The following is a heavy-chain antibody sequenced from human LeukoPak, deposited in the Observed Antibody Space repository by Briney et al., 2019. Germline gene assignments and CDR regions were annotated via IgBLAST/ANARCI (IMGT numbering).Heavy chain of an antibody. D-gene: IGHD5-18*01. J-gene: IGHJ4*02. CDR3: ARLPLSGYNSGFFDY. V-gene: IGHV5-51*01. Sequence: GESLKISCQGSGYSFPSHWIGWVRQMPGKGLEWMGIIYPGDSDTRYSPSYQGQVTISADKSISTAYLQWSSLRASDTAIYYCARLPLSGYNSGFFDYWGQGTLVAVSS. CDR2: IYPGDSDT. CDR1: GYSFPSHW.